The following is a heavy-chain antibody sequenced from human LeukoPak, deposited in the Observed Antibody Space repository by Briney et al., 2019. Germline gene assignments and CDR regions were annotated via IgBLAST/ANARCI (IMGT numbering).Heavy chain of an antibody. CDR2: INHSGST. CDR3: ARGIAVVNDY. CDR1: GGSFSGYY. D-gene: IGHD6-19*01. V-gene: IGHV4-34*01. J-gene: IGHJ4*02. Sequence: SETLSLTCAVYGGSFSGYYWSWIRQPPGKGLEWIGEINHSGSTDYNPSLKSRVTISVDTSKNQFSLKLSSVTAAVTAVYYCARGIAVVNDYWGQGTLVTVSS.